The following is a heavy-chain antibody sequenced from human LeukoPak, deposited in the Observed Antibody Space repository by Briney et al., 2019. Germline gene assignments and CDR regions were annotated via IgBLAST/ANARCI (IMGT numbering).Heavy chain of an antibody. J-gene: IGHJ6*03. D-gene: IGHD6-6*01. V-gene: IGHV1-8*01. CDR3: ARVPAWGSSLVSYYYYYMDV. Sequence: GASVKASCKASGYTFTSYDINWVRQATGQGLEWMGWMNPNSGNTGYAQKFQGRVTMTRNTSISTAYMELSSLRSEDTAVYYCARVPAWGSSLVSYYYYYMDVWGKGTTVTVSS. CDR2: MNPNSGNT. CDR1: GYTFTSYD.